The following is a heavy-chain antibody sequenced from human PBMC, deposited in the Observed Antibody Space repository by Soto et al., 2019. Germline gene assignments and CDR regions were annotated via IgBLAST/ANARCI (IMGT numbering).Heavy chain of an antibody. Sequence: ASVKGSFKASGYTFTSYGISWLRQAPGQGLEWMGWISAYNGNTNYAQKLQGRVTMTTDTSTSTAYMELRSLRSDDTAVYYCAREYGVGSLYYYYYYGMDVWGQGTTVTVSS. CDR1: GYTFTSYG. CDR2: ISAYNGNT. CDR3: AREYGVGSLYYYYYYGMDV. V-gene: IGHV1-18*01. J-gene: IGHJ6*02. D-gene: IGHD3-3*01.